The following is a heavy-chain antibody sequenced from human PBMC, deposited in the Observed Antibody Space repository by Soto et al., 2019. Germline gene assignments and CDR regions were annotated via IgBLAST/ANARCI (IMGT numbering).Heavy chain of an antibody. Sequence: GGSLRLSCAASGFTFSSYWMHWARQAPGKGLVWVSRINSDGSSTSYADSVKGRFTISRDNAKNTLYLQMNSLRAEDTAVYHCAREDLLYAGYFPFDYWGQGTLVTVSS. CDR3: AREDLLYAGYFPFDY. CDR2: INSDGSST. J-gene: IGHJ4*02. D-gene: IGHD3-9*01. CDR1: GFTFSSYW. V-gene: IGHV3-74*01.